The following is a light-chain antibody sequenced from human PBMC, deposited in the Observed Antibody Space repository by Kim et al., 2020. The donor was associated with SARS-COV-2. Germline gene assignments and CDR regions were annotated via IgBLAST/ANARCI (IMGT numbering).Light chain of an antibody. CDR3: SQYRSSTIRV. CDR2: DAS. J-gene: IGLJ3*02. V-gene: IGLV2-14*04. Sequence: GQSNPISSPGTGDKCCGYNCLSWYQQHRRKAPKIIIYDASNRPWGVLNRFFAAKCGNAAPQTISAPQAEDEADYYSSQYRSSTIRVFGGGTQLTVL. CDR1: GDKCCGYNC.